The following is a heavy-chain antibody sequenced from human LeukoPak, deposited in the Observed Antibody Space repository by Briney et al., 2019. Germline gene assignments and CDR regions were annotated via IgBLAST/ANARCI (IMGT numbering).Heavy chain of an antibody. CDR3: ASSGWPEYFQH. V-gene: IGHV4-59*01. CDR2: IYYSGST. J-gene: IGHJ1*01. D-gene: IGHD6-19*01. Sequence: PSETLSLTCTVSGGSLSSYYWSWIRQPPGKGLEWIGYIYYSGSTNYNPSLKSRVTISVDTSKNQFSLMLSSVTAADTAVYYCASSGWPEYFQHWGQGTLVTVSS. CDR1: GGSLSSYY.